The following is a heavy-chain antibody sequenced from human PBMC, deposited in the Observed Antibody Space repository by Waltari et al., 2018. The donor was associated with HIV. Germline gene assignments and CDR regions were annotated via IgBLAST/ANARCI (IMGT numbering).Heavy chain of an antibody. CDR2: IKVDAKST. CDR1: GSDFSSTW. CDR3: GRDLRHCYDAHCYLMGPVDT. J-gene: IGHJ4*03. D-gene: IGHD2-15*01. Sequence: VHLVQSGGGFVQPGGSLRLPCTASGSDFSSTWMHWVRQEPGKGLDRVARIKVDAKSTICGYSVKDRFAISRDNGRKTLLLQKNSLRPEDTAVYFCGRDLRHCYDAHCYLMGPVDTWGHGTLVTVSS. V-gene: IGHV3-74*01.